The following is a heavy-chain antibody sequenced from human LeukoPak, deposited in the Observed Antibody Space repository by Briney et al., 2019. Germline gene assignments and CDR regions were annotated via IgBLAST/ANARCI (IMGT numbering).Heavy chain of an antibody. CDR1: GFTFSSYS. D-gene: IGHD3-22*01. CDR3: ARDGDSSGYQSPFFDY. Sequence: GGSLRLSCAASGFTFSSYSMNWVRQAPGKGLEWVSYISSSSSTIYYADSVKGRFTISRDNAKNSLYLQMNSLRDEDTAVYYCARDGDSSGYQSPFFDYWGQGTLVTVSS. V-gene: IGHV3-48*02. CDR2: ISSSSSTI. J-gene: IGHJ4*02.